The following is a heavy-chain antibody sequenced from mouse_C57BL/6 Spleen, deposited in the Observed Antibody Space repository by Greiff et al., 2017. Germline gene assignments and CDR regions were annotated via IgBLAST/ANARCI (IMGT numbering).Heavy chain of an antibody. D-gene: IGHD1-1*01. J-gene: IGHJ3*01. CDR1: GYAFSSYW. V-gene: IGHV1-80*01. Sequence: QVQLQQSGAELMKPGASVKISCKASGYAFSSYWMNWVKQRPGKGLEWIGQIYPGDGDTNYNGKFKGKATLTADKSSSTAYMQLSSLTSEDSAVYFCARNYGSSSWFAYWGQGTLVTVSA. CDR3: ARNYGSSSWFAY. CDR2: IYPGDGDT.